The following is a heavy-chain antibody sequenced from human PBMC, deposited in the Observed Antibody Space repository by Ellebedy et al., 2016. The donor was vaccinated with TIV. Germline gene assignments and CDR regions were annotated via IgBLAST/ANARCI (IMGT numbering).Heavy chain of an antibody. CDR1: GGSISSYY. CDR3: ARVRSSGALGP. J-gene: IGHJ5*02. CDR2: IYYSGST. Sequence: SETLSLTCTVSGGSISSYYWSWIRQPPGKGLEWIGYIYYSGSTYYNPSLKSRVTISVDTSKNQFSLKLSSVTAADTAVYYCARVRSSGALGPWGQGTLVTVSS. D-gene: IGHD2-15*01. V-gene: IGHV4-59*08.